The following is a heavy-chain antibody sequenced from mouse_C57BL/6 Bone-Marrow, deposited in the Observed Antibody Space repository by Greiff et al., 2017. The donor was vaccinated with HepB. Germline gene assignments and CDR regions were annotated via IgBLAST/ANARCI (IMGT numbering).Heavy chain of an antibody. CDR1: GFSLTSYG. J-gene: IGHJ3*01. D-gene: IGHD1-1*01. V-gene: IGHV2-5*01. CDR3: AISPYYYGSSPFAY. Sequence: VQLQQSGPGLVQPSQSLSITCTVSGFSLTSYGVHWVRQSPGKGLEWLGVIWRGGSTDYNAAFMSRLSITKDNSKSQVFFKMNSLQAYDTAIYYCAISPYYYGSSPFAYWGQGTLVTVSA. CDR2: IWRGGST.